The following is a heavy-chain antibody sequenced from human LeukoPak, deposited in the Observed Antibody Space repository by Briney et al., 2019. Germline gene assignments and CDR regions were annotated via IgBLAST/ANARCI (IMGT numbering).Heavy chain of an antibody. CDR1: GGSISSSSYY. CDR3: AREYYYDSSGYLPDY. D-gene: IGHD3-22*01. V-gene: IGHV4-39*07. CDR2: IYHSGST. Sequence: SETLSLTCTVSGGSISSSSYYWGWIRQPPGKGLEWIGSIYHSGSTYYNPSLKSRVTISVDTSKNQFSLKLSSVTAADTAVYYCAREYYYDSSGYLPDYWGQGTLVTVSS. J-gene: IGHJ4*02.